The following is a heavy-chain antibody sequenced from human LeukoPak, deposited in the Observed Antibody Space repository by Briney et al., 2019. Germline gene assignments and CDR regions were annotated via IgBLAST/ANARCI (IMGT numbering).Heavy chain of an antibody. J-gene: IGHJ4*02. CDR3: VLLSLTPG. CDR1: GFTFDDYG. Sequence: GGSLRLSCAASGFTFDDYGMSWVRQAPGKGLEWVSGINWNGGSIGYADSVKGRFTISRDNAKNTLYLQMDSLRPEDTAVYYCVLLSLTPGWGQGTLVTVSS. CDR2: INWNGGSI. V-gene: IGHV3-20*04. D-gene: IGHD2-8*01.